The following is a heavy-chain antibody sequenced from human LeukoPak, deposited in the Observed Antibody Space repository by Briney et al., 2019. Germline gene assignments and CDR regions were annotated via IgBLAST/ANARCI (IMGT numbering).Heavy chain of an antibody. V-gene: IGHV1-69*05. CDR3: ASGSPGYSSSWQPDAFDI. CDR1: GGTFSSYA. Sequence: SVKVSCKASGGTFSSYAISWVRQAPGQGLEWMGGIIPIFGTAIYAQKFQGRVTITTDESTSTAYMELSSLRSEDTAVYYCASGSPGYSSSWQPDAFDIWGQGTMVTVSS. D-gene: IGHD6-13*01. J-gene: IGHJ3*02. CDR2: IIPIFGTA.